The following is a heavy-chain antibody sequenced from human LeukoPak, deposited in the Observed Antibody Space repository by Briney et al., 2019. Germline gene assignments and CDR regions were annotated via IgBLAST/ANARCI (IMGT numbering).Heavy chain of an antibody. CDR2: IYYSGST. CDR1: GGSISSSSYY. V-gene: IGHV4-39*07. J-gene: IGHJ4*02. CDR3: ARDPTYYYDSSGLG. D-gene: IGHD3-22*01. Sequence: SETLSLTCTVPGGSISSSSYYWGWIRQPPGKGLEWIGSIYYSGSTYYNPSLKSRVTISVDTSKNQFSLKLSSVTAADTAVYYCARDPTYYYDSSGLGWGQGTLVTVSS.